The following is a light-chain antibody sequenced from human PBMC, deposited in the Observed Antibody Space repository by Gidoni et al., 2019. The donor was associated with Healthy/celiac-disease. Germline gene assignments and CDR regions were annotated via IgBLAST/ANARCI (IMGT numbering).Light chain of an antibody. CDR2: DAY. Sequence: DIVVTQSPATLSLSPGERATLSCGASQNVSSSDLAWYQQKPGLAPRLLIYDAYCRATGIPDRFSGSGSGTDFTLTISRLEPEDFAVYYCQQYGSSQWTFGQGTKLEIK. CDR3: QQYGSSQWT. V-gene: IGKV3D-20*01. J-gene: IGKJ2*02. CDR1: QNVSSSD.